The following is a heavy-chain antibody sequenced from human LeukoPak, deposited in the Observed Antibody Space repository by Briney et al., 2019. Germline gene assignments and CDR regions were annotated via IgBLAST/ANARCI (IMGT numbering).Heavy chain of an antibody. CDR2: ILYDGSNE. V-gene: IGHV3-30-3*01. J-gene: IGHJ4*02. CDR1: GFNFRSYS. D-gene: IGHD4-23*01. Sequence: PGGSLRLSCAASGFNFRSYSMQWVRQAPGKGLEWVAVILYDGSNEYYADSVKGRFTISRDNSKNTLYLQMNSLRAEDTAVYYCAKEGDGGHWARFDCWGQGALVSVSS. CDR3: AKEGDGGHWARFDC.